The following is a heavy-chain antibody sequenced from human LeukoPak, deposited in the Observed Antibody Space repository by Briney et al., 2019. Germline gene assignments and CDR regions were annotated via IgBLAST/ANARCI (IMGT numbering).Heavy chain of an antibody. J-gene: IGHJ4*02. Sequence: PGGPLRLSCAASGFTVSSNYMSWVRQAPGKGLEWVSVIYSGGSTYYADSVKGRFTISRDNSKNTLYLQMNSLRAEDTAVYYCAKDRIAVAAYFDYWGQGTLVTVSS. V-gene: IGHV3-53*01. CDR1: GFTVSSNY. CDR3: AKDRIAVAAYFDY. D-gene: IGHD6-19*01. CDR2: IYSGGST.